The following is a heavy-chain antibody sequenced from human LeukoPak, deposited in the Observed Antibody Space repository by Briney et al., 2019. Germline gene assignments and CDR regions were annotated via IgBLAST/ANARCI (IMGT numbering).Heavy chain of an antibody. Sequence: GGSLRLSCAGSGFTFSSYGMHWVRQAPGKGLEWVAVISYDGSNKYYADSVKGRFTISRDNSKNTLYLQMNSLRAEDTALYYCAKSLTGNVADMDYWGQGTLVTVSS. CDR2: ISYDGSNK. V-gene: IGHV3-30*18. D-gene: IGHD3-9*01. CDR3: AKSLTGNVADMDY. CDR1: GFTFSSYG. J-gene: IGHJ4*02.